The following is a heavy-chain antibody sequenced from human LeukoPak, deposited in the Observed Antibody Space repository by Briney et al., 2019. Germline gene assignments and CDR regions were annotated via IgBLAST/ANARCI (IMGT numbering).Heavy chain of an antibody. CDR3: MDLRHSD. Sequence: GWSLTLSCAASGFTFSNSWMTWVRPVAGKGLEWVATINGEGSDKYYVDSVKGRFIISRDNAKNSLHLQMSSLRVEDTAVYCCMDLRHSDWGQGTLVTVSS. V-gene: IGHV3-7*01. D-gene: IGHD3-3*01. CDR2: INGEGSDK. CDR1: GFTFSNSW. J-gene: IGHJ4*02.